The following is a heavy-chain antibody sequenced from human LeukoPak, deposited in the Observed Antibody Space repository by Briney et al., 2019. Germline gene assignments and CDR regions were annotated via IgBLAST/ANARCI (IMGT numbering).Heavy chain of an antibody. CDR3: ARGGHYYDSSGYYYMYY. CDR1: GYTFTGYY. D-gene: IGHD3-22*01. CDR2: INPNSGGT. Sequence: GASVTVSCKASGYTFTGYYMHLVRQAPGQGLEWMGWINPNSGGTNYAQKFQGRVTMTRDTSISTAYMELSRLRSDDTAVYYCARGGHYYDSSGYYYMYYWGQGTLVTVSS. V-gene: IGHV1-2*02. J-gene: IGHJ4*02.